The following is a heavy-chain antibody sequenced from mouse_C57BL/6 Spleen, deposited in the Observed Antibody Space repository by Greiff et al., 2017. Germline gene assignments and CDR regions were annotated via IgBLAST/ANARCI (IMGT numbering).Heavy chain of an antibody. J-gene: IGHJ4*01. CDR3: ARSYSNYGDYYAMDY. D-gene: IGHD2-5*01. CDR1: GYTFTSYW. Sequence: QVQLKQPGAELVRPGSSVKLSCKASGYTFTSYWMHWVKQRPIQGLEWIGNIDPSDSETHSNQKFKDKATLTVDKSSSTDYMQLSSLTSEDSAVYYCARSYSNYGDYYAMDYWGQGTSVTVSS. CDR2: IDPSDSET. V-gene: IGHV1-52*01.